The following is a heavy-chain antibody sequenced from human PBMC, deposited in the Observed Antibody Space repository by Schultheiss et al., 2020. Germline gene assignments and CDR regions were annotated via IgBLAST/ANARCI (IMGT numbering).Heavy chain of an antibody. CDR1: GFTFSSYG. J-gene: IGHJ6*03. CDR2: ISYDGSNK. CDR3: ARGPNYMDV. V-gene: IGHV3-30*03. Sequence: GGSLRLSCAASGFTFSSYGMHWVRQAPGKGLEWVAVISYDGSNKYYADSVKGRFTISRDNSNNALYLQVNSLRVEDTAVYYCARGPNYMDVWGKGTTVTVSS.